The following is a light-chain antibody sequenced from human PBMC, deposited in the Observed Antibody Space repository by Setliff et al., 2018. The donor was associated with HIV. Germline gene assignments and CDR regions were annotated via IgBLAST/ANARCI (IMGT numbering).Light chain of an antibody. CDR1: SSDVGGYNY. CDR2: DVT. CDR3: SSFAGRLHV. V-gene: IGLV2-11*01. Sequence: QSVLAQPRSVSGSPGQSVTISCTGTSSDVGGYNYVSWYQQHPGKAPKVMIYDVTKRPSGVPDRFSGSKSGNTASLTISGLQAEDEADYYCSSFAGRLHVFGTGTKVTVL. J-gene: IGLJ1*01.